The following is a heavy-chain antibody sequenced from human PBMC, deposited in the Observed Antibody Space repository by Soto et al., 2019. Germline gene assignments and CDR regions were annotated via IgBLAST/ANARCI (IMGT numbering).Heavy chain of an antibody. V-gene: IGHV1-2*02. CDR2: INPNSGDT. J-gene: IGHJ4*01. CDR3: WRPRSGLSPDVGH. Sequence: QVQLVQSGAEVKKPGASVKVSCKASVFSVDTTYCIHWVRRAPGQGLEWMGSINPNSGDTNYAQNFQGRVTMTRETSISTSYMEVSCLTSDDTAVYYCWRPRSGLSPDVGHWGHGTVVTVSS. CDR1: VFSVDTTYC. D-gene: IGHD2-15*01.